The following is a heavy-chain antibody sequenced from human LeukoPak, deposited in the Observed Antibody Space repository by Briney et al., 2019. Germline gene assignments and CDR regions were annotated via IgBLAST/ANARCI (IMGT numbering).Heavy chain of an antibody. J-gene: IGHJ4*02. CDR3: AKSRDYSGSYFDY. V-gene: IGHV3-23*01. Sequence: PGGSLRLSCAASGLTFSSHAMSWVRHAPGKGLEWVSGISGIGDRTYYADSVKGRFTISRDNSKNTLYLQMNSLRAEDTALYYCAKSRDYSGSYFDYWGQGTLVTVSS. CDR2: ISGIGDRT. D-gene: IGHD4-11*01. CDR1: GLTFSSHA.